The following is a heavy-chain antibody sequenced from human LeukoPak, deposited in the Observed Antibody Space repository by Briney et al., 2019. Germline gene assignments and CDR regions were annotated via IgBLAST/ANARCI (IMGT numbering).Heavy chain of an antibody. D-gene: IGHD6-13*01. CDR3: AKDFEGEQQLAFDP. CDR1: GFPFSDHY. J-gene: IGHJ5*02. V-gene: IGHV3-23*01. CDR2: ISGSGGST. Sequence: GGSLRLSCTVSGFPFSDHYMSWIRQAPGKGLEWVSAISGSGGSTYYADSVKGRFTISRDNSKNTLYLKMNSLRAEDTAVYYCAKDFEGEQQLAFDPWGQGTLVTVSS.